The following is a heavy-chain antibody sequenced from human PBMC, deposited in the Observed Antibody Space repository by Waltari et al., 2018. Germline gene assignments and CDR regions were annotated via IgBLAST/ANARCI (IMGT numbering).Heavy chain of an antibody. D-gene: IGHD2-21*02. CDR3: ASLKGGDQASPEDYYYGMDV. V-gene: IGHV3-30-3*01. Sequence: QVQLVESGGGVVQPGRSLRLSCAASGFTFSSYAMHWVRQAPGKGLEWVAVISYDGSNKYYADSVKGRFTISRDNSKNTLYLQMNSLRAEDTAVYYCASLKGGDQASPEDYYYGMDVWGQGTTVTVSS. J-gene: IGHJ6*02. CDR2: ISYDGSNK. CDR1: GFTFSSYA.